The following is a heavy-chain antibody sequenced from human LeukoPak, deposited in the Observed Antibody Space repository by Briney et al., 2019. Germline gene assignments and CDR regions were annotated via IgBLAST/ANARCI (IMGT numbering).Heavy chain of an antibody. CDR2: IYYSGST. CDR3: AGQYDFWSGSGQKNWFDP. J-gene: IGHJ5*02. CDR1: GGSISSSNYY. D-gene: IGHD3-3*01. V-gene: IGHV4-39*01. Sequence: SETLSLTCTVSGGSISSSNYYWGWIRQPPGKGLEWIGSIYYSGSTYYNPSLMSRVTISVDTSKNQLSLKVSSVTAADTAVYYCAGQYDFWSGSGQKNWFDPWGQGTLVTVSS.